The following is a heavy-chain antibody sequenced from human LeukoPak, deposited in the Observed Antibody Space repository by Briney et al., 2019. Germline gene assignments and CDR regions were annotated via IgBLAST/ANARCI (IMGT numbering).Heavy chain of an antibody. J-gene: IGHJ4*02. CDR3: ARDATRGGGNDY. Sequence: PGGSLRLSCAASGFTFSSYSMNWVRQAPGKGLEWVSSISSSSSYIYYADSVEGRLTISRDNAKNSLYLQMNSLRAEDTAVYYCARDATRGGGNDYWGQGTRVIVSS. CDR2: ISSSSSYI. V-gene: IGHV3-21*01. CDR1: GFTFSSYS. D-gene: IGHD2-21*01.